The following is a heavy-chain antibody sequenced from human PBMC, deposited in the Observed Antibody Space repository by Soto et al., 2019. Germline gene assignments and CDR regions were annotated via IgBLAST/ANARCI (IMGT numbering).Heavy chain of an antibody. CDR1: GYGFTVYY. CDR3: ARDSTHSGYNFHAFDI. J-gene: IGHJ3*02. D-gene: IGHD5-12*01. V-gene: IGHV1-2*02. CDR2: INPNSGGT. Sequence: GASLKFARKASGYGFTVYYLHWLRQTPAQRREWMGWINPNSGGTGAGKMFQGRGSVTRFTSITTAYVELSRVTSDDTAVYWCARDSTHSGYNFHAFDIWGQVTMVTVS.